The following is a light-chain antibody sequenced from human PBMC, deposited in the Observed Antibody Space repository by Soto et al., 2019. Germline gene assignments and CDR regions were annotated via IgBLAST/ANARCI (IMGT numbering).Light chain of an antibody. CDR1: HDISNY. J-gene: IGKJ4*01. V-gene: IGKV1-33*01. Sequence: DIQMTQSPSSLSASLGDSVTITCQASHDISNYLNWYQHKPGKAPKLLIYDVSNLEAGVPSRFSGSGSGTDVVFTISNLQPEDIATYYCQQYDNRLLTFGGGTKVEIK. CDR2: DVS. CDR3: QQYDNRLLT.